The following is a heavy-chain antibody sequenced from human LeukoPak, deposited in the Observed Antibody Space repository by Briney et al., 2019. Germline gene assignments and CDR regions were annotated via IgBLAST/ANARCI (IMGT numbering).Heavy chain of an antibody. CDR1: GGSVSSYY. CDR3: AGTRDDILTGSMGGWFDP. Sequence: SETLSLTCTVSGGSVSSYYWSWIRQPPGKGLGWIGYIYTSGSTNYNPSLKSRVTISVDTSKNQFSLKLSSVTAADTAVYYCAGTRDDILTGSMGGWFDPWGQGTLVTVSS. CDR2: IYTSGST. D-gene: IGHD3-9*01. V-gene: IGHV4-4*09. J-gene: IGHJ5*02.